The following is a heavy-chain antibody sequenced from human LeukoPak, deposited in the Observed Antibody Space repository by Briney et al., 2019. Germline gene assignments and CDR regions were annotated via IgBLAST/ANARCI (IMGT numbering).Heavy chain of an antibody. D-gene: IGHD6-13*01. J-gene: IGHJ4*01. CDR2: IRQDGGEK. V-gene: IGHV3-7*01. CDR3: ARDGTAAGLYFDL. Sequence: GGSLRLSCAVSGFTFTDYWMNWVRQAPGKGLEWVASIRQDGGEKSYVDSVKGRFTISRDNTKSSLYLQINSLRAEDTAVYYCARDGTAAGLYFDLWGQGTLVTVSS. CDR1: GFTFTDYW.